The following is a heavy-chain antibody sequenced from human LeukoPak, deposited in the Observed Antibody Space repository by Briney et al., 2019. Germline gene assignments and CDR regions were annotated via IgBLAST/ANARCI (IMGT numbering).Heavy chain of an antibody. V-gene: IGHV1-24*01. Sequence: ASVKVSCKVSGYTLTELSMHWVRQAPGKGLEWMGGFDPEDGETIYAQKFQGRVTMTEDTSTDTAYMELSSLRSEDTAVYYCATGPGSGWYYYYMDVWGKGTTVTISS. D-gene: IGHD6-19*01. CDR3: ATGPGSGWYYYYMDV. J-gene: IGHJ6*03. CDR1: GYTLTELS. CDR2: FDPEDGET.